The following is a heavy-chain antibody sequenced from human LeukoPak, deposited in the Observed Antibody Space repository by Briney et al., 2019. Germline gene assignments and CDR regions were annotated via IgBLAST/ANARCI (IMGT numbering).Heavy chain of an antibody. V-gene: IGHV4-59*08. CDR3: ARRGYTCGYNYYYGMDV. J-gene: IGHJ6*02. D-gene: IGHD5-18*01. Sequence: PSETLSLTCTVSGGSISSYYWSWIRQPPGKGLEWIGYIHYSGSTNYNPSLKSRVTISVDTSKNQFSLKLSSVTAADTAVYYCARRGYTCGYNYYYGMDVWGQGTTVTVSS. CDR2: IHYSGST. CDR1: GGSISSYY.